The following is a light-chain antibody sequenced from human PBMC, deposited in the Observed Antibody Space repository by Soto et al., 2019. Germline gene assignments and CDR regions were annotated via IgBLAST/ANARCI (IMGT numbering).Light chain of an antibody. V-gene: IGLV2-23*01. CDR3: WSYAVGRTYV. CDR1: SSDVGNYNL. Sequence: QSALTQPASVSGSPGQSITISCTGSSSDVGNYNLVSWYQQHPGKAPKLMIYEDTKWPSGVSNRFSGSKSGNTAYLTFSGLQAEDEADYYCWSYAVGRTYVFGTGTKLTVL. J-gene: IGLJ1*01. CDR2: EDT.